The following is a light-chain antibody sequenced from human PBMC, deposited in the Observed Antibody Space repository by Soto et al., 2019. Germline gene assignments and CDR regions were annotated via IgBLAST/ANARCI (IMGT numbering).Light chain of an antibody. Sequence: QSVLTQPPSASGTPGQRVTISCSGSSSNIGSNTVNWYQQLPGTAPKVLIYSNNQRPSGVPDRFSGSKSGTSASLAISGLQSEDEVEYYCAAWDDSLNGVVFGGGTKLTVL. CDR3: AAWDDSLNGVV. CDR2: SNN. CDR1: SSNIGSNT. J-gene: IGLJ2*01. V-gene: IGLV1-44*01.